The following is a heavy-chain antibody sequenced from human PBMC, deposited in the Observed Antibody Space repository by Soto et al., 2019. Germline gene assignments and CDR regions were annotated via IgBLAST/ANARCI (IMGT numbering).Heavy chain of an antibody. D-gene: IGHD6-13*01. V-gene: IGHV4-31*03. CDR3: ARAAHYSSPFRWFDP. CDR1: GGSISSGGYY. Sequence: QVQLQESGPGLVKPSQTLSLTCTVSGGSISSGGYYWSWIRQHPGKGLEWIGYIYYSGSTYYNPSLKRRVTLAVDASKHQFSLKLSSVTAAETAVYYCARAAHYSSPFRWFDPWGQGTLVTVSS. J-gene: IGHJ5*02. CDR2: IYYSGST.